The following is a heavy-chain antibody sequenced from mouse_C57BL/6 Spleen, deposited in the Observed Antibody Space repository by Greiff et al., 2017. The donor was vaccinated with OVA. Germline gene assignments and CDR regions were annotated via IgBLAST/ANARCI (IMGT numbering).Heavy chain of an antibody. Sequence: QVQLKESGPGLVAPLQSLSITCTVSGFSLTSYGVDWVRQSPGKGLEWLGVIWGVGSTNYNSALKSRLSISKDNSKSQVFLKMNSLQTDDTAMYYCARDSNYAMDYWGQGTSVTVSS. CDR2: IWGVGST. J-gene: IGHJ4*01. CDR3: ARDSNYAMDY. D-gene: IGHD1-1*01. V-gene: IGHV2-6*01. CDR1: GFSLTSYG.